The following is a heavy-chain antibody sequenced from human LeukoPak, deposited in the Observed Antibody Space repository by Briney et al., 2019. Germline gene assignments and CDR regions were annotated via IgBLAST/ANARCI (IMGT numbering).Heavy chain of an antibody. CDR2: VIPIFGTA. CDR1: GGTFSSYA. Sequence: SVKVSCKASGGTFSSYAINWVRQAPGQGLEWMGGVIPIFGTANYAQNFQGRVTITADESTNTAYMELSSLRSEDTAVYYCARETGDGYNWMGYWGQGTLVTVSS. V-gene: IGHV1-69*13. J-gene: IGHJ4*02. CDR3: ARETGDGYNWMGY. D-gene: IGHD5-24*01.